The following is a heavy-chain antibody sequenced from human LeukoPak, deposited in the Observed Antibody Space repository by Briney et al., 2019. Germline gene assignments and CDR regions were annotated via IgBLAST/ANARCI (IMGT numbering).Heavy chain of an antibody. V-gene: IGHV3-9*01. D-gene: IGHD1/OR15-1a*01. CDR1: GFTFSNYA. J-gene: IGHJ3*01. Sequence: PGRSLRLSCAASGFTFSNYAMHWVRQVPGKGLEWVGGISWNSSTIAYAESVKGRSTISRDNARNSLYLEVNSLRVDDTALYYCVKDLAVGTSPRVYALDVWGQGSLVTVSS. CDR3: VKDLAVGTSPRVYALDV. CDR2: ISWNSSTI.